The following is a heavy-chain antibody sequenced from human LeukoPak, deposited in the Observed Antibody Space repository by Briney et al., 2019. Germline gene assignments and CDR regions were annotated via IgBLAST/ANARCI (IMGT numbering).Heavy chain of an antibody. D-gene: IGHD5-18*01. Sequence: SVKVSCKASGGTFSSYAISWVRQAPGQGLEWMGRIIPIFGIANYAQKFQGRVTITADKSTNTAYMELSSLRSEDTAVYYCATDTAMAGTYYYGMDVWGQGTTVTVSS. CDR2: IIPIFGIA. V-gene: IGHV1-69*04. CDR3: ATDTAMAGTYYYGMDV. J-gene: IGHJ6*02. CDR1: GGTFSSYA.